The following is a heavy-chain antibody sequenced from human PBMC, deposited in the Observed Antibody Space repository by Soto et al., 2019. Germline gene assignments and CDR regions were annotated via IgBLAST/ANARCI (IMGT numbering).Heavy chain of an antibody. J-gene: IGHJ4*02. CDR2: IYHSGST. CDR3: AIGLVVPAIWGAYVDS. D-gene: IGHD2-15*01. Sequence: QLQLQESGSGLVKPSQTPSLTCAVSGASITRGGYSWSWIRQPPGKGLEWIANIYHSGSTYYNTSLTSRVTISLNRSNNQFYMDLSSVTAADTAVDYCAIGLVVPAIWGAYVDSWGQGTVVTVSS. CDR1: GASITRGGYS. V-gene: IGHV4-30-2*01.